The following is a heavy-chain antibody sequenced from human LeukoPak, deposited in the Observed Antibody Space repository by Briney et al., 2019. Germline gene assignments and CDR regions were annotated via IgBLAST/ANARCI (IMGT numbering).Heavy chain of an antibody. CDR3: ARGSFDFYESSGYGY. Sequence: PSETLSLTCTVSGGSITSYYWTWSRQPAGKGLEWIGRIHTSGGANYNPSLKSRVTISVDPSTNQFSLNLRSVTAADTAMYYCARGSFDFYESSGYGYWGQGTLVTVSS. J-gene: IGHJ4*02. CDR2: IHTSGGA. CDR1: GGSITSYY. V-gene: IGHV4-4*07. D-gene: IGHD3-22*01.